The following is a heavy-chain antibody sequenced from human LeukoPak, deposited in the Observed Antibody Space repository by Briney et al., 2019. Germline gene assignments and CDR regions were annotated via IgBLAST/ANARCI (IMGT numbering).Heavy chain of an antibody. CDR3: AKDRGTLWFDP. J-gene: IGHJ5*02. D-gene: IGHD1-1*01. CDR1: GFTYSSHA. V-gene: IGHV3-23*01. CDR2: ISGSGTPT. Sequence: GGSLRLSCAASGFTYSSHAMSWVRQAPGKGLEWVSAISGSGTPTYYADSVKGRFTISRDNSKNMVYLQMNSLRAEDTAVYYCAKDRGTLWFDPWGQGTLVTVSS.